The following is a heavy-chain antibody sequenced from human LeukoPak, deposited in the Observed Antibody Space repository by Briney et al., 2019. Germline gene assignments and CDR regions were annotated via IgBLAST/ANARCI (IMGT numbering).Heavy chain of an antibody. Sequence: KPSETLSLTCTVSGGPISNYYWSWIRQPPGKGLECMGYIYYSGTTNYNPSLKSRVTISVDTSKNQFSLKLSSVTAADTAVYYCARHGGYSSPYLHWGQGTLVTVSS. CDR2: IYYSGTT. CDR1: GGPISNYY. J-gene: IGHJ1*01. D-gene: IGHD6-13*01. V-gene: IGHV4-59*08. CDR3: ARHGGYSSPYLH.